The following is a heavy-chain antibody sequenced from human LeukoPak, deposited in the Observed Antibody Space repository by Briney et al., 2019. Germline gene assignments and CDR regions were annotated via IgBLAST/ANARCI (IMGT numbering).Heavy chain of an antibody. CDR2: ISSTSDYI. CDR1: GFTFGSYA. J-gene: IGHJ4*02. CDR3: TKDSVAMVTTSDY. D-gene: IGHD5-18*01. Sequence: GGSLRLSCAASGFTFGSYAMSWVRQAPGKGLEWVSSISSTSDYIYYADSVKGRFTTSRDNAKNSLYLQMNSLRPEDTALYYCTKDSVAMVTTSDYWGQGTLVTVSS. V-gene: IGHV3-21*04.